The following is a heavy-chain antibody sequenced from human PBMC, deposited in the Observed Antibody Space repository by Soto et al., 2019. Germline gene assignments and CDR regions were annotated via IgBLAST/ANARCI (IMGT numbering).Heavy chain of an antibody. CDR1: GYTFTSYG. J-gene: IGHJ6*02. D-gene: IGHD6-19*01. CDR2: ISAYNGNT. CDR3: ARNQWLVGQYYYYDMDV. Sequence: QVQLVQSGAEVKKPGASVKVSCKASGYTFTSYGISWVRQAPGQGLEWMGWISAYNGNTNYAQKLQGRVTMTTDTSTSTAYMELRSLRSDDTAVYYCARNQWLVGQYYYYDMDVWGQGTTVTVSS. V-gene: IGHV1-18*01.